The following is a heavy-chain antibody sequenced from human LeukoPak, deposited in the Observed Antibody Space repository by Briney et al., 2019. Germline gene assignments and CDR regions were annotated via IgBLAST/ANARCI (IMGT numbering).Heavy chain of an antibody. CDR1: GGSISSYY. V-gene: IGHV4-59*12. J-gene: IGHJ5*02. CDR3: AREKNPGSDWFDP. CDR2: IYYSGST. Sequence: SETLSLTCTVSGGSISSYYWSWIRQPPGKGLEWIGYIYYSGSTNYNPFLKSRVTISVDTSKNQFSLKLSSVTAADTAVYYCAREKNPGSDWFDPWGQGTLVTVSS. D-gene: IGHD1-26*01.